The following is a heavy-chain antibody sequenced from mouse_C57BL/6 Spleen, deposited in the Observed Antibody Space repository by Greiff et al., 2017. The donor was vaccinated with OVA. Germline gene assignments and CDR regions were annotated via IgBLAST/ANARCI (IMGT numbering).Heavy chain of an antibody. Sequence: EVQLQQSGPELVKPGASVKISCKASGYSFTGYYMNWVKQSPEKSLEWIGAINPSTGGTTYNQKFKAKATLTVDKSSSTAYMQLKSLTSEDSAVYYCARNYDYDGYFDYWGQGTTLTVSS. CDR1: GYSFTGYY. V-gene: IGHV1-42*01. CDR2: INPSTGGT. CDR3: ARNYDYDGYFDY. D-gene: IGHD2-4*01. J-gene: IGHJ2*01.